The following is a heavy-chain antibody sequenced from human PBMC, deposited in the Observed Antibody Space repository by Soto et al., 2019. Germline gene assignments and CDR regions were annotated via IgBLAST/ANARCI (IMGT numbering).Heavy chain of an antibody. D-gene: IGHD2-21*01. V-gene: IGHV3-7*01. Sequence: EVHLVESGGGLVQPGGSLRLSCAASGFTFSRYWMTWVRQAPGKGLEWVANTKPDGSEKNYVGSVKGRFTISRDNAKNSLFLQMDSLRAEDTAVYYCARVAYVDESFDYWGQGTLVTVSS. CDR1: GFTFSRYW. J-gene: IGHJ4*02. CDR3: ARVAYVDESFDY. CDR2: TKPDGSEK.